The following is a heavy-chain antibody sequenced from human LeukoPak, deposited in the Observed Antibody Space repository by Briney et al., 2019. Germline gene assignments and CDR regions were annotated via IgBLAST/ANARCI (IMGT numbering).Heavy chain of an antibody. J-gene: IGHJ3*02. Sequence: GGSLRLSCAASGFTFSSYSMNWVRQAPGKGLEWVSYISSSSSTIYYADSVKGRFTISRGNAKNSLYLQMNSLRAEDTAVYYCARTYYYDSSGYSPFDIWGQGTMVTVSS. CDR3: ARTYYYDSSGYSPFDI. V-gene: IGHV3-48*04. D-gene: IGHD3-22*01. CDR2: ISSSSSTI. CDR1: GFTFSSYS.